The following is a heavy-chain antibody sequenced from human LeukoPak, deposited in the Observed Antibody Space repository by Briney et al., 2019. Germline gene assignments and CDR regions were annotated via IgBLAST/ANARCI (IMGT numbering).Heavy chain of an antibody. J-gene: IGHJ4*02. CDR3: APSAYDY. CDR1: GFTFSSYA. V-gene: IGHV3-23*01. Sequence: QPGASLRLSCAASGFTFSSYAMTWVRQAPGEVLEWFSTISDNGGSTYYADSVRGRITNSRDNSKNTLYLQMNSLRAEETAAYYCAPSAYDYWRQGTLVSVSS. CDR2: ISDNGGST.